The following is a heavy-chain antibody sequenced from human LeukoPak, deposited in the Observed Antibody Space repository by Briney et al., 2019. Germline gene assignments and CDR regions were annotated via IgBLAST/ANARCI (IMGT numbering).Heavy chain of an antibody. CDR1: GGSISSGSYY. D-gene: IGHD6-19*01. Sequence: PSETLSLTCTVSGGSISSGSYYWSWIRQPPGKGLEWIGEINHSGSTNYNPSLKSRVTISVDTSKNQFSLKLSSVTAADTAVYYCARGPYSSGSDAPHVDYWGQGTLVTVSS. J-gene: IGHJ4*02. V-gene: IGHV4-39*07. CDR2: INHSGST. CDR3: ARGPYSSGSDAPHVDY.